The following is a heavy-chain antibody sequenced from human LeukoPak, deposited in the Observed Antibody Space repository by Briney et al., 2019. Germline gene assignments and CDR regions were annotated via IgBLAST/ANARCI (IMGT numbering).Heavy chain of an antibody. J-gene: IGHJ4*02. CDR1: GFTFSSYA. V-gene: IGHV3-23*05. D-gene: IGHD2-8*02. CDR2: VSCSASST. Sequence: GGSLRLSCAASGFTFSSYAMRWVRQAPEKGLEWVSVVSCSASSTYYADSVKGRFTIFRDDSKNTLYLEMNSGRVDDRAVLHCTKGGGVYIYYWGQVTLVTV. CDR3: TKGGGVYIYY.